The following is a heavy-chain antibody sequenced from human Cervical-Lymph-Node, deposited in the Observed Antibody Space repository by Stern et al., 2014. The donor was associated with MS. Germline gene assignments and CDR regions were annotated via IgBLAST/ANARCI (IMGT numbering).Heavy chain of an antibody. D-gene: IGHD3-22*01. V-gene: IGHV1-58*01. CDR1: GFTFTSSA. J-gene: IGHJ4*02. CDR3: AALHLYYYDSSGYRRPFDY. CDR2: SVVGSGNT. Sequence: QLVQSGPEVKKPGTSVKVSCKASGFTFTSSAVQWVRQARGQRLEWIGWSVVGSGNTNYAQKFQERVTITRDMSTSTAYMELSSLRSEDTAVYYCAALHLYYYDSSGYRRPFDYWGQGTLVTVSS.